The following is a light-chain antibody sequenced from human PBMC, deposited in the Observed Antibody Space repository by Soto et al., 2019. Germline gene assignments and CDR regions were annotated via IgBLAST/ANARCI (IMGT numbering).Light chain of an antibody. J-gene: IGKJ4*01. V-gene: IGKV3-11*01. CDR3: QQYGSSPLT. Sequence: EIVLTQSPATLSLSPVERATLSCRASQSVSSYLAWYQQKPGQAPRLLIYDASNRATGIPARFSGSGSGTDFTLTISSLEPEDFATYYCQQYGSSPLTFGGGTKVDIK. CDR1: QSVSSY. CDR2: DAS.